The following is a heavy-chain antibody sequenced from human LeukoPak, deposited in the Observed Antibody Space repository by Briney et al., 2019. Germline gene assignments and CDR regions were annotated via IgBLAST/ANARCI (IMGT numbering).Heavy chain of an antibody. Sequence: PGGSLRLSCAASGFTFSSYWMSWVRQAPGKGLEGVANIKQGGREKNSVDSVKGRFTIPRDNAKSSLYLQMNSLRAEDTAVYYCAREYNYDILTGYYRFDPWGQGTLVTVSS. J-gene: IGHJ5*02. CDR3: AREYNYDILTGYYRFDP. D-gene: IGHD3-9*01. CDR2: IKQGGREK. V-gene: IGHV3-7*03. CDR1: GFTFSSYW.